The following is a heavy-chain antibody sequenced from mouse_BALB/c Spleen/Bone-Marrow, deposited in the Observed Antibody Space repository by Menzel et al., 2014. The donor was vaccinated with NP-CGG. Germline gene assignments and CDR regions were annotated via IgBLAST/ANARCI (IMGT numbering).Heavy chain of an antibody. CDR1: GFTFNTYA. V-gene: IGHV10-1*02. Sequence: VKLVESGGGLVQPKGSLKLSCAASGFTFNTYAMNWVRQAPGKGLEWVARIRSKSNNYATYYADSVKDRFTISRDDSQSMLYLQMNNLKTEDTAMYYCVRQRYYYGSSDWYFDVWGAGTTVTVSS. J-gene: IGHJ1*01. D-gene: IGHD1-1*01. CDR3: VRQRYYYGSSDWYFDV. CDR2: IRSKSNNYAT.